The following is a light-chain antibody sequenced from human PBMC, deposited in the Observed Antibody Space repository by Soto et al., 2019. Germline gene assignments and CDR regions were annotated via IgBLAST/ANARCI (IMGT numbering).Light chain of an antibody. V-gene: IGKV3-20*01. J-gene: IGKJ1*01. CDR2: GAS. Sequence: EIVLTQSPATLSLSPGERATLSFRASQSVSSYLAWYQQKPGQAPRLLIYGASSRATGIPDRFSGSGSGTDFTLTISRLEPEDCAVYYCQQYGSSPRFGQGTKVDIK. CDR1: QSVSSY. CDR3: QQYGSSPR.